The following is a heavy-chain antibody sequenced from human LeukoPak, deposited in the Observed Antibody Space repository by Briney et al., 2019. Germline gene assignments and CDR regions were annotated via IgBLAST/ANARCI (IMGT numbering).Heavy chain of an antibody. CDR2: MNPNSGNT. J-gene: IGHJ3*02. CDR3: ARSKADYDFWSGYYLPRGPDI. D-gene: IGHD3-3*01. CDR1: GYTFTGYD. Sequence: ASVKVSCKASGYTFTGYDINWVRQATGQGLEWMGWMNPNSGNTGYAQKFQGRVTMTRNTSISTAYMELSSLRSEDTAVYYCARSKADYDFWSGYYLPRGPDIWGQGTMVTVSS. V-gene: IGHV1-8*01.